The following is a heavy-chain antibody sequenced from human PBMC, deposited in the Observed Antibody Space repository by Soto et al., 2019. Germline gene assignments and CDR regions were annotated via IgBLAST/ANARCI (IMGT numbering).Heavy chain of an antibody. V-gene: IGHV3-74*01. CDR3: AAWSNIVPVLPREVLDI. J-gene: IGHJ3*02. CDR1: GFTFSSYW. CDR2: INGDGSIT. Sequence: EVQLVESGGGLVQPGGSLRLSCAASGFTFSSYWMNWVRQVPGKGLVWVSRINGDGSITDYADSVKGRFTVSRDNAKNTLYLQMNSLGAEDTAIYYCAAWSNIVPVLPREVLDIWGQGARVTVSS. D-gene: IGHD3-10*01.